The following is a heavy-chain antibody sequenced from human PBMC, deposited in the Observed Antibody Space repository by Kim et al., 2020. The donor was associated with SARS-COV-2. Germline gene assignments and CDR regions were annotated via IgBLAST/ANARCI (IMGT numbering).Heavy chain of an antibody. D-gene: IGHD3-9*01. CDR3: ATGPATDWL. J-gene: IGHJ4*02. Sequence: GETIYAQKFQDRVTMTEDTSTDTAYMELSSLRSEDTAVYYCATGPATDWLWGQGTLVTVSS. V-gene: IGHV1-24*01. CDR2: GET.